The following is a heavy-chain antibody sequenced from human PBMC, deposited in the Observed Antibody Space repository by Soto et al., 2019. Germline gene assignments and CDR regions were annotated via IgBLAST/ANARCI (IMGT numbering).Heavy chain of an antibody. Sequence: NPSETLSLTCVVYGGSFSGYDWSWIRQSPWKGLEWIGGINHRGSTNYNPSLESRVTISVDTSKNQFSLKLSSVTAADTAVYYCARARAGSSSGGYYAQLSFDPLGQRTLFTVSS. V-gene: IGHV4-34*01. D-gene: IGHD3-10*01. J-gene: IGHJ5*02. CDR2: INHRGST. CDR3: ARARAGSSSGGYYAQLSFDP. CDR1: GGSFSGYD.